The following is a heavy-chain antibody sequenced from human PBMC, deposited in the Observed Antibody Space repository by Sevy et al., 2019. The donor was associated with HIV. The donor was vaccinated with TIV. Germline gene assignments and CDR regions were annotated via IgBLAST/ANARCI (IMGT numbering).Heavy chain of an antibody. CDR1: GYTFTAYY. V-gene: IGHV1-2*06. J-gene: IGHJ6*02. Sequence: ASVKVSCKASGYTFTAYYIHWVRQAPGQGLEWMGRMKPNTGDTNYSQRFQDRVTMTRDPSTNTAYMVLSRLRSDDTAMYYCAREDSSPSSSYWCSYQGMDVWGQGTTVTVSS. CDR2: MKPNTGDT. CDR3: AREDSSPSSSYWCSYQGMDV. D-gene: IGHD6-6*01.